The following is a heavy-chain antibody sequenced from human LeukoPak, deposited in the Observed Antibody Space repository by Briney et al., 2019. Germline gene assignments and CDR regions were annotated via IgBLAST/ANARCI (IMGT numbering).Heavy chain of an antibody. D-gene: IGHD5-24*01. V-gene: IGHV3-66*01. Sequence: GSLRLSCAASGFTVSSNYMNWVRQAPGKGLEWVSVIYSDSRTYYADSVKGRFTISRDNSKNTLYLQMNSLRAEDTAVYYCATKKWLQSDFDYWGQGTLVTVSS. J-gene: IGHJ4*02. CDR3: ATKKWLQSDFDY. CDR1: GFTVSSNY. CDR2: IYSDSRT.